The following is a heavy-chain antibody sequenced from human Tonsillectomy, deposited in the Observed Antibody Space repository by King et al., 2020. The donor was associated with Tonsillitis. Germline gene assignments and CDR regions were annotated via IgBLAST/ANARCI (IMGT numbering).Heavy chain of an antibody. CDR2: VYPGDSDT. J-gene: IGHJ4*02. V-gene: IGHV5-51*01. D-gene: IGHD1-1*01. CDR1: GYNFNTYW. CDR3: ARGKADQNASDN. Sequence: QLVQSGAEVKKPGESLKISCKASGYNFNTYWIGWVRQMPGRGLEWMGIVYPGDSDTRYSPSFQGQVTILADKSITTVYLQWKSLKASDTAMYYCARGKADQNASDNSGQGTLVTVSS.